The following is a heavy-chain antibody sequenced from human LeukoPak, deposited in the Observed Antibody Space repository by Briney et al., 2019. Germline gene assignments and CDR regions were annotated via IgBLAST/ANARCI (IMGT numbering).Heavy chain of an antibody. CDR1: GFTFSSYA. D-gene: IGHD3-22*01. J-gene: IGHJ4*02. V-gene: IGHV3-64*01. CDR3: AKHVLRDYDSRRNFHY. Sequence: GGSLRLSCAASGFTFSSYAMHWVRQAPGKGLEYVSAISSNGGSTYYANSVKGRFTISRDNSKNTLYLQMGSLRAEDTAVYYCAKHVLRDYDSRRNFHYWGQGTLVTVSS. CDR2: ISSNGGST.